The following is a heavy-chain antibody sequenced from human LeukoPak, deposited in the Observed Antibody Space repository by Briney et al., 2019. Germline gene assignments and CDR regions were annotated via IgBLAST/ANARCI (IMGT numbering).Heavy chain of an antibody. Sequence: SAKVSCKASGGTFSSYAISWVRQAPGEGLEWMGGIIPIFGTANYAQKFQGRVTITTDESTSTAYMELSSLRSEDTAVYYCARGEVVVVAATDYYYYMDVWGKGTTVTVSS. CDR2: IIPIFGTA. V-gene: IGHV1-69*05. CDR3: ARGEVVVVAATDYYYYMDV. CDR1: GGTFSSYA. J-gene: IGHJ6*03. D-gene: IGHD2-15*01.